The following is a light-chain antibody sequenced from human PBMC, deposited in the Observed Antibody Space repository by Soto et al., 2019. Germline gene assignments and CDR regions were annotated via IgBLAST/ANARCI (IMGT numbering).Light chain of an antibody. Sequence: DIQLTQSPSTLSASIGDRVTITCRASQNIGTWLAWYQQKPGKAPKVLIYKASSLESGVPSGFSVSGSGTEFTLTISSLQPDDFATYYCQQYNTVPFTFGPGTKVDV. CDR2: KAS. J-gene: IGKJ3*01. CDR1: QNIGTW. V-gene: IGKV1-5*03. CDR3: QQYNTVPFT.